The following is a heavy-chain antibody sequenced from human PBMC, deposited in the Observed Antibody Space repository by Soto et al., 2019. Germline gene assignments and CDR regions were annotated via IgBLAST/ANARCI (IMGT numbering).Heavy chain of an antibody. CDR2: IYISENT. V-gene: IGHV4-4*07. CDR1: GGSISSDY. D-gene: IGHD6-13*01. CDR3: ARGVGRSSWTSFDS. J-gene: IGHJ4*02. Sequence: SETLSLTCTVSGGSISSDYWSWIRQPAGKGLEWIGRIYISENTHYNPSLRSRVSMSLDTSKNQLSLNLSSVTAADTVVYYCARGVGRSSWTSFDSWGQGTLVTVSS.